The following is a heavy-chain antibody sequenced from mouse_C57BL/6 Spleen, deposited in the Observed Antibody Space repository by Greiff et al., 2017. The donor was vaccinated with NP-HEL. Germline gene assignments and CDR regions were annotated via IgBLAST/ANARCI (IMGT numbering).Heavy chain of an antibody. D-gene: IGHD1-1*01. CDR2: IRSKSNNYAT. J-gene: IGHJ2*01. V-gene: IGHV10-1*01. Sequence: EVQLVESGGGLVQPKGSLKLSCAASGFSFNTYAMNWVRQAPGKGLEWVARIRSKSNNYATYYADSVKDRFTISRDDSESMLYLQMNNLKTEDTAMYYCVTSYYGSSYRTPFDYWGQGTTLTVSS. CDR1: GFSFNTYA. CDR3: VTSYYGSSYRTPFDY.